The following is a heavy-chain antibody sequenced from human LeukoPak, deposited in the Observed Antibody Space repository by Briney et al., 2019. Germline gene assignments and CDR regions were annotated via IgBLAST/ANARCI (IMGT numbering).Heavy chain of an antibody. Sequence: SETLSLTCTVSGGSISSSSYYWGWNRQPPGKGLEWIGSIYYSGSTYYNPSLKSRVTISVDTSKNQFPLKLSSVTAADTAVYYCARVRGPSFYYWGQGTLVSVSS. CDR3: ARVRGPSFYY. CDR1: GGSISSSSYY. CDR2: IYYSGST. D-gene: IGHD2-15*01. V-gene: IGHV4-39*06. J-gene: IGHJ4*02.